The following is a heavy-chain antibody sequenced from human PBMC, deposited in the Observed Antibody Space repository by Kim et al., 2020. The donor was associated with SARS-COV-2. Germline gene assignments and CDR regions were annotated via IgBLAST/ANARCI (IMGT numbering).Heavy chain of an antibody. CDR2: IIPIFGTA. V-gene: IGHV1-69*13. CDR3: ARSSWSYYDISGYAKVTPVDY. CDR1: GGTFSSYA. D-gene: IGHD3-22*01. Sequence: SVKVSCKASGGTFSSYAISWVRQAPGQGLEWMGGIIPIFGTANYAQKFQGRVTITADESTSTAYMELSSLRSEDTAVYYCARSSWSYYDISGYAKVTPVDYWGQGTLVTVSS. J-gene: IGHJ4*02.